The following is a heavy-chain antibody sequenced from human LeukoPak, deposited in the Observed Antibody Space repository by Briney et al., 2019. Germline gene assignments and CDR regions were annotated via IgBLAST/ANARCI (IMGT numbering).Heavy chain of an antibody. CDR3: ASGITMIVVVIDHGAFDI. CDR1: GGSISSSSYY. J-gene: IGHJ3*02. CDR2: IYYSGST. D-gene: IGHD3-22*01. Sequence: KPSETLSLTCTVSGGSISSSSYYWGWIRQPPGKGLEWIGSIYYSGSTYYNPSLKSRVTISVDTSKSQFSLKLSSVTAADTAVYYCASGITMIVVVIDHGAFDIWGQGTMVTVSS. V-gene: IGHV4-39*01.